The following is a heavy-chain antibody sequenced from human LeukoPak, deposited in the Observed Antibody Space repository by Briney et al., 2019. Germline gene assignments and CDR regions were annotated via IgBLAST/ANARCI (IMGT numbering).Heavy chain of an antibody. D-gene: IGHD6-19*01. CDR1: GYSFTSYW. CDR3: ARLLDSSGSPWYFDY. V-gene: IGHV5-51*01. Sequence: ASVKISCKGSGYSFTSYWIGWVRQMPGKGLEWMGIIYPGDSDTSYSPSFQGQVTISADKSISTAYLQWSSLKASDTAMYYCARLLDSSGSPWYFDYWGQGTLVTVSS. CDR2: IYPGDSDT. J-gene: IGHJ4*02.